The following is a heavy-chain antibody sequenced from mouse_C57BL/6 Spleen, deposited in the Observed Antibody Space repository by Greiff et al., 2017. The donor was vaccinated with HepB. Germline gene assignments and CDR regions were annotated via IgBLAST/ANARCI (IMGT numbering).Heavy chain of an antibody. J-gene: IGHJ4*01. D-gene: IGHD1-1*01. CDR3: ARVESTTVPLAMDY. V-gene: IGHV3-6*01. Sequence: EVKLMESGPGLVKPSQSLSLTCSVTGYSITSGYYWNWIRQFPGNKLEWMGYISYDGSNNYNPSLKNRISITRDTSKNQFFLKLNSVTTEDTATYYCARVESTTVPLAMDYWGQGTSVTVSS. CDR2: ISYDGSN. CDR1: GYSITSGYY.